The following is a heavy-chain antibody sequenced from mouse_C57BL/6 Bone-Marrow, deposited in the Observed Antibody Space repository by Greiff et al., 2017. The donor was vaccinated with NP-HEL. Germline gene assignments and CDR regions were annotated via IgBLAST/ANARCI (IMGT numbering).Heavy chain of an antibody. D-gene: IGHD1-1*01. CDR1: GYSITSGYY. CDR3: AREGYGSSFYFDY. J-gene: IGHJ2*01. Sequence: DVKLQESGPGLVKPSQSLSLTCSVTGYSITSGYYWNWIRQFPGNKLEWMGYISYDGSNNYNPSLKNRISITRDTSKNQFFLKLNSVTTEDTATYYCAREGYGSSFYFDYWGQGTTLTVSS. CDR2: ISYDGSN. V-gene: IGHV3-6*01.